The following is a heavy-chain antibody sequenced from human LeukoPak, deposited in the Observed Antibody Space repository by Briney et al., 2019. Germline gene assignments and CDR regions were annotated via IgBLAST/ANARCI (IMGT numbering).Heavy chain of an antibody. V-gene: IGHV4-34*01. CDR1: GGSFSGYY. J-gene: IGHJ5*02. CDR3: ARVSPLNWFDP. CDR2: INHSGST. Sequence: SETLSLTCAVYGGSFSGYYWSWIRQPPGKGLGWIGEINHSGSTNYNPSLKSRVTISVDTSKNQFSLKLSSVTAADTAVYYCARVSPLNWFDPWGQGTLVTVSS.